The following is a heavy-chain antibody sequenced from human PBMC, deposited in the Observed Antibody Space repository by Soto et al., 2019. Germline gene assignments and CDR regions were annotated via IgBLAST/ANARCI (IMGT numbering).Heavy chain of an antibody. D-gene: IGHD2-15*01. CDR2: ISYDGSNK. J-gene: IGHJ4*02. CDR1: GFTFSSYA. CDR3: ARGVNVVY. V-gene: IGHV3-30-3*01. Sequence: QVQLVESGGGVVQPGRSLRLSCAASGFTFSSYAMHWVRQAPGKGLEWVAVISYDGSNKYYADSVKGRFTISRDNSKNTLYLQMNSLRAEDTAVYYCARGVNVVYWGQGTLVTVSS.